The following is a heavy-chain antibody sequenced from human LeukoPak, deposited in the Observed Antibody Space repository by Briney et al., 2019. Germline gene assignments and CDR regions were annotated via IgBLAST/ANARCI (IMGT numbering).Heavy chain of an antibody. CDR2: INRNGGST. V-gene: IGHV3-20*04. CDR3: ARDLYRIVVVPHYFDY. J-gene: IGHJ4*02. Sequence: GGSLRLSCAASGFTFDDYGMSWVRQAPGKGLEWVSGINRNGGSTGYADSVKGRFTISRDNAKNSLYLQMNSLRAEDTAVYYCARDLYRIVVVPHYFDYWGQGTLVTVSS. CDR1: GFTFDDYG. D-gene: IGHD3-22*01.